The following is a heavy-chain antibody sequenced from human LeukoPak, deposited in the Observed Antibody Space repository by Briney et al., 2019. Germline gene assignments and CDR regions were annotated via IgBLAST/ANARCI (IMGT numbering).Heavy chain of an antibody. J-gene: IGHJ6*03. Sequence: PSETLSLTCTVSGGSISSYYWSWIRQPAGKGLEWIGRIYTSGSTYYNPSLKSRVTISVDTSKNQFSLKLSSVTAADTAVYYCARVSWFPGTSYYYMDVWDKGTPVTVSS. CDR2: IYTSGST. D-gene: IGHD1-1*01. V-gene: IGHV4-4*07. CDR1: GGSISSYY. CDR3: ARVSWFPGTSYYYMDV.